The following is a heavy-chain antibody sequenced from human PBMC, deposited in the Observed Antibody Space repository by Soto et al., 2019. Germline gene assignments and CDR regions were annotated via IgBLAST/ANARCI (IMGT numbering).Heavy chain of an antibody. CDR1: GGSISSGCYY. J-gene: IGHJ4*02. CDR2: IYYSGST. D-gene: IGHD3-10*01. CDR3: ARGPYYYGSGSYLAY. Sequence: SETLSLTCTVSGGSISSGCYYWSWIRQHPGKGLEWIGYIYYSGSTYYNPSLKSRVTISVDTSKNQFSLKLSSVTAADTAVYYCARGPYYYGSGSYLAYWGQGTLVTVSS. V-gene: IGHV4-31*03.